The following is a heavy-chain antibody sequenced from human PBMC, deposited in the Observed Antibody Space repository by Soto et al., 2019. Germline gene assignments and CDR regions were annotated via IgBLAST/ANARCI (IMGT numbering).Heavy chain of an antibody. CDR3: ARHDYDFWSGPGKTSWFDP. D-gene: IGHD3-3*01. J-gene: IGHJ5*02. Sequence: GESLKISCKGSGYSFTSYWISWVRQMPGKGLEWMGRIDPSDSYTNYSPSFQGHVTISADKSISTAYLQWSSLKASDTAMYYCARHDYDFWSGPGKTSWFDPWGQGTLVTVSS. V-gene: IGHV5-10-1*01. CDR1: GYSFTSYW. CDR2: IDPSDSYT.